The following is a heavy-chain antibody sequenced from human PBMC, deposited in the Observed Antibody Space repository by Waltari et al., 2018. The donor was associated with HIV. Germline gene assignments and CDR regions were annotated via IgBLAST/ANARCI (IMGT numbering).Heavy chain of an antibody. J-gene: IGHJ4*02. D-gene: IGHD4-17*01. CDR1: GGSISSYY. CDR3: ASYGGNSAFDY. CDR2: IYYSGST. Sequence: QVQLQESGPGLVKPSETLSLTCTVSGGSISSYYWSWIRQPPGKGLEWIGDIYYSGSTNYNPSLKSRVTLSVDTSKNQFSLKLSSVTAADTAVYYGASYGGNSAFDYWGQGTLVTVSS. V-gene: IGHV4-59*01.